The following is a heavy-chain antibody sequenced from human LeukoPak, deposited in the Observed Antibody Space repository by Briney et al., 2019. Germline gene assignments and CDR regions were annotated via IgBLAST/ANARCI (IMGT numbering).Heavy chain of an antibody. J-gene: IGHJ4*02. D-gene: IGHD5-18*01. CDR1: GFTFSSYA. CDR2: ISGSGGST. CDR3: AEWHGYSYGQGSLPEDY. V-gene: IGHV3-23*01. Sequence: GGSLRLSCAASGFTFSSYAMSWVRQAPGKGLEWVSAISGSGGSTYYADSVKGRFTISRDNSKNTLYLQMNSLRAEDTAVYYCAEWHGYSYGQGSLPEDYWGQGTLVTVSS.